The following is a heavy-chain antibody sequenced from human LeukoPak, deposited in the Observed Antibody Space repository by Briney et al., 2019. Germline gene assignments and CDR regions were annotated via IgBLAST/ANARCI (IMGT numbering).Heavy chain of an antibody. CDR2: IYPDDSDT. J-gene: IGHJ2*01. CDR3: ARLGGDTYYFGSASYPNWYFDL. Sequence: GESLKISCQASGYTLTTYWIGWVRQMPGKGLECMGIIYPDDSDTTYSPSFQGQVTISADKSFSTAYLQWSSLKASDTAIYYCARLGGDTYYFGSASYPNWYFDLWGRGTLVTVSS. D-gene: IGHD3-10*01. V-gene: IGHV5-51*01. CDR1: GYTLTTYW.